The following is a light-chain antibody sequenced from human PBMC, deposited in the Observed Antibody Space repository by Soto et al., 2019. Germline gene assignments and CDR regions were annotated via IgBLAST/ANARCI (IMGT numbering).Light chain of an antibody. CDR2: GAS. CDR1: QSVSISY. Sequence: EIVLTQSPGTLSLSPGERATLSCRASQSVSISYLAWYQQKPGQSPRLLIYGASSRATGIPDRFSGSGSGTDVTLTIISLEPDDFAVYYCQQYGSSPPLYTFGQGTKLEIK. V-gene: IGKV3-20*01. J-gene: IGKJ2*01. CDR3: QQYGSSPPLYT.